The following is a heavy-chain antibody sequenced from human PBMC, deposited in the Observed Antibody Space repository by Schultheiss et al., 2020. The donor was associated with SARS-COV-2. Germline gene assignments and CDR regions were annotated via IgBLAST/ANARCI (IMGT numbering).Heavy chain of an antibody. V-gene: IGHV3-30*18. CDR1: GFTFSSYG. Sequence: GGSLRLSCAASGFTFSSYGMHWVRQAPGKGLEWVAVISYDGSNKYYADSVKGRFTISRDNSKNTLYLQMNSLRAEDTAVYYCAKDLSSSGGGSGYYYYMDVWGKGTTVTVSS. D-gene: IGHD6-6*01. CDR2: ISYDGSNK. CDR3: AKDLSSSGGGSGYYYYMDV. J-gene: IGHJ6*03.